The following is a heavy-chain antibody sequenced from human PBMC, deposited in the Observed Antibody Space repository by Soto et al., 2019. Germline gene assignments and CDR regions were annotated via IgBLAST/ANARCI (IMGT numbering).Heavy chain of an antibody. CDR2: ISSRAAYT. D-gene: IGHD2-2*01. CDR1: GFNFSNYY. CDR3: ARRQPMLFLDT. J-gene: IGHJ5*02. V-gene: IGHV3-11*06. Sequence: QLVEIGGGLVNPGESLRLSCAASGFNFSNYYMAWVRQAPGKGLEWISYISSRAAYTKNVASVEGRFTVSGDNANGSLYLQVTSLRVDDTGIYYCARRQPMLFLDTWGQGTLVTVSS.